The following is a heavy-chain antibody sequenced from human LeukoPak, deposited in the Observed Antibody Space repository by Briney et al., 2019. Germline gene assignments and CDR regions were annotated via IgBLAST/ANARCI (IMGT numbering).Heavy chain of an antibody. CDR1: GFTFSSYA. V-gene: IGHV3-23*01. CDR2: ISGSGGST. Sequence: GGSLRLSCAASGFTFSSYAMSWVRQAPGKGLEWVSAISGSGGSTYYADSVKGRFTISRHNSKSTLYLQMNSLRAEDTAVYYCARVGYSYGFDYWGQGTLVTVSS. D-gene: IGHD5-18*01. CDR3: ARVGYSYGFDY. J-gene: IGHJ4*02.